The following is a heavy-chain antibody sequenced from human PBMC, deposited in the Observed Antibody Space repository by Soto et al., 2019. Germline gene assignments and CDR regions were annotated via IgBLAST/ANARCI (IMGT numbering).Heavy chain of an antibody. CDR1: GFTFGTTD. V-gene: IGHV3-23*01. Sequence: QLLQSGGGLVQPGWSLTLSCAASGFTFGTTDMSWVRQAPGEGLEWVSTIDGSGGITYYADSVKGRFTISRDNSRNTVYRQMNSMRGDDTALYYCVKNSGWFNTWGQGALVTVSS. J-gene: IGHJ5*02. CDR3: VKNSGWFNT. D-gene: IGHD3-10*01. CDR2: IDGSGGIT.